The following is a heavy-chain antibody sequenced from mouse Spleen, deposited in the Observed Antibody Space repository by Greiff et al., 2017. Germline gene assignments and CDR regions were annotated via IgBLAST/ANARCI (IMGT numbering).Heavy chain of an antibody. J-gene: IGHJ2*01. D-gene: IGHD6-1*01. CDR1: GYTFTSYG. Sequence: QVQLQQSGAELARPGASVKLSCKASGYTFTSYGISWVKQRPGQGLEWIGEIYPRSGNTYYNEKFKGKATLTADKSSSTAYMELRSLTSEDSAVYFCAREASNSYFDYWGQGTTLTVSS. V-gene: IGHV1-81*01. CDR3: AREASNSYFDY. CDR2: IYPRSGNT.